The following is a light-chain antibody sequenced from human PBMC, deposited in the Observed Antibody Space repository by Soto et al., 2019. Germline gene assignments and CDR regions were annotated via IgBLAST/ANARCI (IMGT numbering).Light chain of an antibody. CDR3: SSYTSAGTRV. J-gene: IGLJ2*01. Sequence: QSVLTQPASVSGSPGQSITISCTGTSSDVGAYNYVSWYQQHPGKAPELMIYDVSNRPSGVSNRFSGSKSDDTASLTISGLQAEDEADYHCSSYTSAGTRVFGGGTKVTVL. CDR1: SSDVGAYNY. V-gene: IGLV2-14*01. CDR2: DVS.